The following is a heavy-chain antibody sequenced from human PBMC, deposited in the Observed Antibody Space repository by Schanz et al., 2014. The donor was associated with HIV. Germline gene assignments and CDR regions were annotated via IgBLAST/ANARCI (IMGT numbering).Heavy chain of an antibody. CDR3: TTRRVLGVNLDV. CDR1: GFTFNYAW. CDR2: IKTKTDGGTA. J-gene: IGHJ6*02. D-gene: IGHD3-3*01. Sequence: EGQLVESGGGLVKPGESLRISCAASGFTFNYAWMSWVRQAPGKGLEWVGHIKTKTDGGTAEYAAPVKGRFSISRDDSKTTLFLQMNSLKSEDTAVYYCTTRRVLGVNLDVWGQGTTVTVSS. V-gene: IGHV3-15*01.